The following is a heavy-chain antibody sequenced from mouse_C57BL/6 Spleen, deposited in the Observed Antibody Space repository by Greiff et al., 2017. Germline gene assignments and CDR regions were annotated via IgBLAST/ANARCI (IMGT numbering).Heavy chain of an antibody. CDR2: IDPANGNT. J-gene: IGHJ1*03. Sequence: VQLQQSVAELVRPGASVKLSCTASGFNIKNTYMHWVKQRPEQGLEWIGRIDPANGNTKYAPKFQGKATITADTSSNTAYLQLSSLTSEDTAIYYCAPRLTTVVAHWYFDVWGTGTTVTVSS. CDR1: GFNIKNTY. D-gene: IGHD1-1*01. V-gene: IGHV14-3*01. CDR3: APRLTTVVAHWYFDV.